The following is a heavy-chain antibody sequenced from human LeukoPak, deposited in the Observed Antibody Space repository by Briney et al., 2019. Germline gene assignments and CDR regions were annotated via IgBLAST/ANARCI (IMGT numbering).Heavy chain of an antibody. CDR1: GFTFSSYE. D-gene: IGHD1-26*01. CDR2: ISSSSSYI. Sequence: GGSLRLSCAASGFTFSSYEMNWVRQAPGKGLEWVSYISSSSSYIYYADSVKGRFTISRDNSKNTLYLQMNSLRAGDTAVYYCAKAMGATLFDYWSQGTLVTVSS. CDR3: AKAMGATLFDY. V-gene: IGHV3-21*05. J-gene: IGHJ4*02.